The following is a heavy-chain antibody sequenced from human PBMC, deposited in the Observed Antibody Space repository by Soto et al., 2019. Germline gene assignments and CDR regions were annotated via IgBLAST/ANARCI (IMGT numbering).Heavy chain of an antibody. CDR2: ISGSGGST. J-gene: IGHJ6*02. V-gene: IGHV3-23*01. D-gene: IGHD3-3*01. CDR1: GFTFSSYA. CDR3: AKDGAAWEWLPNYYYYGMDV. Sequence: GGSLRLSCAASGFTFSSYAMSWVRQAPGKGLEWVSAISGSGGSTYYADSVKGRFTISRDNSKNTLYLQMNSLRAEDTAVYYCAKDGAAWEWLPNYYYYGMDVWGQGTTVTVSS.